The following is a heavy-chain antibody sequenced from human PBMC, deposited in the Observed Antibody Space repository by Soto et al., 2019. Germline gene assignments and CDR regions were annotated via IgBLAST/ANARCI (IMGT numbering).Heavy chain of an antibody. CDR1: GYSFTSYW. V-gene: IGHV5-10-1*01. Sequence: PGESLKISCKGSGYSFTSYWISWVRQMPGKGLEWMGRIDPSDSYTNYSPSFQGHVTISADKSISTAYLQWSSLKASDTAMYYCARHGGSGWADYDYAPSDIWGQGTMVTVSS. J-gene: IGHJ3*02. CDR3: ARHGGSGWADYDYAPSDI. CDR2: IDPSDSYT. D-gene: IGHD3-16*01.